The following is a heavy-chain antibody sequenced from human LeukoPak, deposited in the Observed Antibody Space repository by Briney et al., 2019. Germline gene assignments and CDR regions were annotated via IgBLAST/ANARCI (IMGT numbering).Heavy chain of an antibody. D-gene: IGHD5-18*01. CDR3: ARDDVDTPTFDY. Sequence: ETLSLTCTVSGASINDYYWSWIRQPAGKGLEWIGRVFTSGGTSYKPSLKGRVTMSIESSTNQFSLQLDSVTAADTAVYYCARDDVDTPTFDYWGQGILVAVSS. V-gene: IGHV4-4*07. CDR1: GASINDYY. J-gene: IGHJ4*02. CDR2: VFTSGGT.